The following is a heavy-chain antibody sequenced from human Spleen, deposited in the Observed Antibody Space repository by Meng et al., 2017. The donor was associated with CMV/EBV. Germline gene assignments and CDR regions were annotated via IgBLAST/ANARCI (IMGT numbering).Heavy chain of an antibody. CDR3: ASISSSSWYHFDY. V-gene: IGHV4-39*01. J-gene: IGHJ4*02. CDR2: IYYSGST. Sequence: VSRGSIGSSSYYWGWIRQPPGKGLEWIGSIYYSGSTYYNPSLKSRVTISADTSKNQFSLRVSSVTAADTAVYYCASISSSSWYHFDYWGQGTLVTVSS. D-gene: IGHD6-13*01. CDR1: RGSIGSSSYY.